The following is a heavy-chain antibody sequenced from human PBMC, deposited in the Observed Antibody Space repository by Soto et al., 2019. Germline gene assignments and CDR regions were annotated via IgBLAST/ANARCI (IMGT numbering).Heavy chain of an antibody. Sequence: QVQLVQSGAEVKKPGSSVKVSCKASGGTFSSYAITWVRQAPGQGLEWMGGIIPIFGTANYAQKFQGRVTITADESTSTAYMELSSLRSEDAAVYYCATEGDGSGSYYYGMDVWGQGTTVTVSS. D-gene: IGHD3-22*01. CDR2: IIPIFGTA. V-gene: IGHV1-69*12. CDR1: GGTFSSYA. J-gene: IGHJ6*02. CDR3: ATEGDGSGSYYYGMDV.